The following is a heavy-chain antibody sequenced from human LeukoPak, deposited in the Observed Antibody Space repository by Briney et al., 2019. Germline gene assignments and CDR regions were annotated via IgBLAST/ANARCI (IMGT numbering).Heavy chain of an antibody. J-gene: IGHJ4*02. CDR3: ARGPYGSGDYFDY. D-gene: IGHD3-10*01. CDR2: IYYSGST. V-gene: IGHV4-31*03. Sequence: SETLSLTCTVSGGSISSHGYYWSWIRQHPGKGLEWIGYIYYSGSTYYNPSLRSRLTISVDTSKNHFSLKLSSVTAADTAVYYCARGPYGSGDYFDYWGQGTLVTVSS. CDR1: GGSISSHGYY.